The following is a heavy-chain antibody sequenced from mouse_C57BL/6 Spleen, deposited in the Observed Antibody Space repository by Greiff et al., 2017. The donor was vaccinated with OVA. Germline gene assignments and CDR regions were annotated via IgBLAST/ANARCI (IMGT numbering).Heavy chain of an antibody. CDR1: GFTFSSYA. J-gene: IGHJ2*01. D-gene: IGHD3-1*01. CDR3: ARDRGTSYFDY. V-gene: IGHV5-4*01. Sequence: EVKVVESGGGLVKPGGSLKLSCAASGFTFSSYAMSWVRQTPEKRLEWVATISDGGSYTYYPDNVKGRFTISRDNAKNNLYLQMSHLKSEDTAMYYCARDRGTSYFDYWGQGTTLTVSS. CDR2: ISDGGSYT.